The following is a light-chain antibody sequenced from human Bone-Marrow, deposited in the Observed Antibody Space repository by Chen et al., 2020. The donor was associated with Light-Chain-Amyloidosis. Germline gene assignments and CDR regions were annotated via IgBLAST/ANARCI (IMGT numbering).Light chain of an antibody. CDR3: QSADSSGTYEVI. J-gene: IGLJ2*01. CDR2: RDT. Sequence: SYELTQPPSVSVSPGQTARITCSGDDLPTEYAYWYQQKPGQAPVLVIHRDTERPSGISERVSGSSSGTTATLTIRGVQAEDEADYHCQSADSSGTYEVIFGGGTKLTVL. V-gene: IGLV3-25*03. CDR1: DLPTEY.